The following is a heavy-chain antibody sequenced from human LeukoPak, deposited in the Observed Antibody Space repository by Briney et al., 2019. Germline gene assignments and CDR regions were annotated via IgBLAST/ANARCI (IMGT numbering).Heavy chain of an antibody. Sequence: ASVKVSCKASGYTFTSYGISWVRQAPGQGLEWMGWISAYNGNTNYAQKLQGRVTMTTDTSTSTAYMELRSLRSDDTAVYYCARDQGIVVVPAALGYFDYWGQGTLVTVSS. CDR2: ISAYNGNT. J-gene: IGHJ4*02. V-gene: IGHV1-18*04. D-gene: IGHD2-2*01. CDR1: GYTFTSYG. CDR3: ARDQGIVVVPAALGYFDY.